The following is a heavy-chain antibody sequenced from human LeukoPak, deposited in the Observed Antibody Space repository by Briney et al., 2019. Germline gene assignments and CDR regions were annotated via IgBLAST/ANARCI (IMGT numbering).Heavy chain of an antibody. J-gene: IGHJ4*02. D-gene: IGHD5-24*01. CDR1: GDSVSSNSDA. Sequence: SPTLSLTCAISGDSVSSNSDAWNWIRQSPSRGLEWLGRTYYNSKWYNDYAVSVKSRITINPDTSKNQFSLQLNSVPPEDTAVYYCARGWLQSGFDYWGQGTLVTVSS. CDR2: TYYNSKWYN. CDR3: ARGWLQSGFDY. V-gene: IGHV6-1*01.